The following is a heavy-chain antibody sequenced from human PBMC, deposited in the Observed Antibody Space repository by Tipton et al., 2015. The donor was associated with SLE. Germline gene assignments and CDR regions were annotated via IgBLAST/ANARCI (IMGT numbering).Heavy chain of an antibody. CDR3: ARGGSWFDS. D-gene: IGHD3-10*01. J-gene: IGHJ5*01. CDR2: IYYSGST. Sequence: TLSLTCTVSGGSISVHYWTWTRQPPGKGLEWIGYIYYSGSTNYNPSLKSRVTISVDRSKNQFSLKLTSVTAADTAVYYCARGGSWFDSWGQGTLVTVSP. V-gene: IGHV4-59*11. CDR1: GGSISVHY.